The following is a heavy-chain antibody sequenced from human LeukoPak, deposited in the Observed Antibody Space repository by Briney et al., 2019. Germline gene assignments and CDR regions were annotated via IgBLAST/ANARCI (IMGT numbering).Heavy chain of an antibody. CDR2: ISSSSHYI. CDR3: AREGADYYYYMDV. D-gene: IGHD3-16*01. J-gene: IGHJ6*03. Sequence: GGSLRLSCAASGFTFSSYAMNWVRQAPGKGLEWVSFISSSSHYIYYADSVKGQFTISRDNAKNSLYLQMNSLRAEDTAVYYCAREGADYYYYMDVWGKGTTVTVSS. V-gene: IGHV3-21*01. CDR1: GFTFSSYA.